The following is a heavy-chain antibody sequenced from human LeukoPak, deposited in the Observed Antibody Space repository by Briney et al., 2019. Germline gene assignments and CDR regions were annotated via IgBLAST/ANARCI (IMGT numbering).Heavy chain of an antibody. J-gene: IGHJ4*02. CDR3: ARDLKVRGAGSPAY. D-gene: IGHD3-10*01. CDR2: INAGNGNT. CDR1: GYTLTSYA. Sequence: ASVKVSCKASGYTLTSYAMHWVRQAPGQRLEWMGWINAGNGNTKYSQKFQGRVTITRDTSASTAYMELSSLRSEDTAVYYCARDLKVRGAGSPAYWGQGTLVTVSS. V-gene: IGHV1-3*01.